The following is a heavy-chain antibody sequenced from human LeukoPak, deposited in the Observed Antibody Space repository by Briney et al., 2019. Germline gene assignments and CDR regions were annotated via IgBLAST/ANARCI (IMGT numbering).Heavy chain of an antibody. V-gene: IGHV3-43*02. Sequence: GGSLRLSCVASGLNFDDSAMHWVRQAPGKGLECVSLISADGGSTFSADSVKGRFSISRDNSKNSLYLQRNSLRSEDTAMYYCAKESGKFDYWGQGTLVTVSS. CDR1: GLNFDDSA. J-gene: IGHJ4*02. CDR3: AKESGKFDY. CDR2: ISADGGST.